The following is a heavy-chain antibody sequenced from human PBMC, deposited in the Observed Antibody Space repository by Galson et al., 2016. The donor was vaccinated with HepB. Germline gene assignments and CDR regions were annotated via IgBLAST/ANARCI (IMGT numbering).Heavy chain of an antibody. CDR3: SKHRHTSNWYRWFDP. V-gene: IGHV5-51*01. D-gene: IGHD6-13*01. J-gene: IGHJ5*02. CDR1: GYTFAHYW. Sequence: QSGAEVTKPGESLRISCKASGYTFAHYWIGWVRQVPGKGLEWVGIINPGDSDATYSPAFEAQVTMSVDTSINTAYLHCGNLKISDTGVYFCSKHRHTSNWYRWFDPWGQGTLVTVSS. CDR2: INPGDSDA.